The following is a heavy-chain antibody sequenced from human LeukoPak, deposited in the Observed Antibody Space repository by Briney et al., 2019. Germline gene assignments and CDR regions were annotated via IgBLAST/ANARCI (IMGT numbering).Heavy chain of an antibody. D-gene: IGHD3-3*01. CDR1: RSTFTSYD. J-gene: IGHJ3*02. CDR3: ARSGDYDFWSGRTDAFDI. V-gene: IGHV1-8*01. CDR2: TNPNSGDT. Sequence: GASVKVSCTASRSTFTSYDINWVRQATGQGLEWMGWTNPNSGDTGSAHKFQGRVTMTRNTYISTAYMELSSLRSEDTAVYYCARSGDYDFWSGRTDAFDIWGQGTMVTVFS.